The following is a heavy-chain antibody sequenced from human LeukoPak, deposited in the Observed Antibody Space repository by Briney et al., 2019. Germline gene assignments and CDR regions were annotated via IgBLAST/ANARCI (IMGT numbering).Heavy chain of an antibody. Sequence: GGSLRLSCAVSGFLLNTYNMNWVRQAPGGGLEWVSSISTTGMFISYADSVKGRFTISRDNAKNSLYLQMNSLRAEDTAAYYCAGDYYDFRLRSWGQGTLVTVPS. J-gene: IGHJ5*02. CDR3: AGDYYDFRLRS. CDR1: GFLLNTYN. CDR2: ISTTGMFI. V-gene: IGHV3-21*01. D-gene: IGHD3-22*01.